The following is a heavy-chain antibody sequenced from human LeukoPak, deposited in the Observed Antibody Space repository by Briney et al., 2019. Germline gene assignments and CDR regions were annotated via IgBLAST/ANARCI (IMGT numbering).Heavy chain of an antibody. V-gene: IGHV3-30*14. D-gene: IGHD1-26*01. CDR3: AGESGSYSKNWNGMDV. Sequence: GGSLRLSCAASGFTFSSYAMHWVRQAPGKGLEWVAVISYDGSNKYYADSVKGRFTISRENAKNSLYLQMNSLRDGDTAVYYCAGESGSYSKNWNGMDVWGQGTTVTVSS. CDR2: ISYDGSNK. CDR1: GFTFSSYA. J-gene: IGHJ6*02.